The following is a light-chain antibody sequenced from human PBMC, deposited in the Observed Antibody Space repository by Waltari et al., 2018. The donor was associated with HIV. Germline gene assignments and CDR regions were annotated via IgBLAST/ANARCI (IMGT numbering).Light chain of an antibody. CDR2: TDN. Sequence: QSVLTQPPSASGTPGQRVTISCSGSSSNIGSNIVNWYQQLPGRAPKLPIYTDNQRGSGVPDRFSGSKSGTSASLAISGLQSEDEADYYCATWDDSLNGLNWVFGGGTKLTVL. CDR1: SSNIGSNI. J-gene: IGLJ3*02. CDR3: ATWDDSLNGLNWV. V-gene: IGLV1-44*01.